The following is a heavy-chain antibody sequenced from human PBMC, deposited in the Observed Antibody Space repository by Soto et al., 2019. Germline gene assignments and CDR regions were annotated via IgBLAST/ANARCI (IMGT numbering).Heavy chain of an antibody. Sequence: ASVKVSCKASGYTFTSYDINWVRQATGQGPEWMGWMNPNSGNTDYAQKLQGRVTMTTDTSTSTAYMELRSLRSDDTAVYYCARAFESPNYFDYWGQGTLVTVS. J-gene: IGHJ4*02. V-gene: IGHV1-8*01. CDR1: GYTFTSYD. CDR2: MNPNSGNT. CDR3: ARAFESPNYFDY.